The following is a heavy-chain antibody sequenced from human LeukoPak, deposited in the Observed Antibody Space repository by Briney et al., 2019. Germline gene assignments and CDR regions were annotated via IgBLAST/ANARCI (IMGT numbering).Heavy chain of an antibody. Sequence: GGSLRLSCAASGFTFSSYSMNWVRQAPGKGLEWVSYISSSSSTIYYADSVKGRFTISRDNAKNSLYLQMNSLRAEDTAVYYCAKGVPAAINYYMDVWGKGTTVTVSS. D-gene: IGHD2-2*02. CDR2: ISSSSSTI. J-gene: IGHJ6*03. CDR1: GFTFSSYS. V-gene: IGHV3-48*01. CDR3: AKGVPAAINYYMDV.